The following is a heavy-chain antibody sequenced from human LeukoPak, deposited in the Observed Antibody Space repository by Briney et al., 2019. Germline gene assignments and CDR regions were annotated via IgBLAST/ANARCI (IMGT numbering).Heavy chain of an antibody. J-gene: IGHJ4*02. CDR3: VRQGTITYAYFDS. D-gene: IGHD2-2*01. CDR2: VFYEGNT. CDR1: GGSLTGYF. Sequence: LETLSLTCTVSGGSLTGYFWSWIRQPPGKGLEWVGYVFYEGNTNYNPSLKSRVTTSVDTSKNQFSLRLNSVTAADTAVYYCVRQGTITYAYFDSWGQGVPVTVSS. V-gene: IGHV4-59*08.